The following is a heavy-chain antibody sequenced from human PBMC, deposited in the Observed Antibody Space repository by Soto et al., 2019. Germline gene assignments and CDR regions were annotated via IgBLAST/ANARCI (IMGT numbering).Heavy chain of an antibody. V-gene: IGHV1-69*13. CDR2: IIPIFGTA. J-gene: IGHJ6*02. D-gene: IGHD3-9*01. CDR3: AREGYDILTGYVGEYGMDV. Sequence: EASVKVSCKASGGTFSSYAISWVRQAPGQGLEWMGGIIPIFGTANYAQKFQGRVTITADESTSTAYMELSSLRSEDTAVYYCAREGYDILTGYVGEYGMDVWGQGTTVTVSS. CDR1: GGTFSSYA.